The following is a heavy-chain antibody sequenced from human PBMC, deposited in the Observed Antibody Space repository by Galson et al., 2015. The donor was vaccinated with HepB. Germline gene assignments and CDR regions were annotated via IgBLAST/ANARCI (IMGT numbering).Heavy chain of an antibody. V-gene: IGHV1-3*01. CDR2: INAGNGNT. Sequence: SVKVSCKASGYTFTSYAMHWVRQAPGQRLEWMGWINAGNGNTKYSQKFQGRVTITRDTSASTAYMELSSLRSEDTAVYYCARDSSSVVYYFDYWGQGTLVTVSS. D-gene: IGHD4-23*01. J-gene: IGHJ4*02. CDR1: GYTFTSYA. CDR3: ARDSSSVVYYFDY.